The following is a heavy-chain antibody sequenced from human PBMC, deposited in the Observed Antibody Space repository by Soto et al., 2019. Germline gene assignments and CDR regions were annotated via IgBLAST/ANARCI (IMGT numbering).Heavy chain of an antibody. D-gene: IGHD3-22*01. CDR1: GGSVTLTSYY. CDR2: VYYSGST. CDR3: ASDYSGYSADPEYYGVEV. Sequence: SETLSLTCSVSGGSVTLTSYYWGWIRQPPGKGLEWIGNVYYSGSTNYNPSLKSRVTISVDTSKNQFSLSLKSVTAANTAVYYCASDYSGYSADPEYYGVEVWGQGTTVTVSS. J-gene: IGHJ6*02. V-gene: IGHV4-39*01.